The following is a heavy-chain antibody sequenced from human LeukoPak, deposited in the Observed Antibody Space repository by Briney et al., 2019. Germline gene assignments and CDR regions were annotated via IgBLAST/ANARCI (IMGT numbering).Heavy chain of an antibody. Sequence: GGSLRLSCAGSGFSFRNYWMAWVRQAPGKGPEWVANVKEDGSARHYADSVKGRFTISRDNAQNSVYLQMSILRVEDTAVYYCARDVVGSLDYWGLGTSVTVSS. V-gene: IGHV3-7*01. CDR3: ARDVVGSLDY. D-gene: IGHD2-15*01. J-gene: IGHJ4*02. CDR1: GFSFRNYW. CDR2: VKEDGSAR.